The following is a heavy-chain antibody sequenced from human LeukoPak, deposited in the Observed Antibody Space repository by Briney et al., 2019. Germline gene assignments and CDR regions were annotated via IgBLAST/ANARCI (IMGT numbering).Heavy chain of an antibody. CDR3: AKDLYDSSGGGAFDI. J-gene: IGHJ3*02. Sequence: PGGSLRLSCAASGFTFDDYAMHWVRQAPGKGLEWVSGISWNSGSIGYADSVKGRFTISRDNAKNSLYLQMNSLRVEDTALYYCAKDLYDSSGGGAFDIWGQGTMVTVSS. CDR1: GFTFDDYA. CDR2: ISWNSGSI. D-gene: IGHD3-22*01. V-gene: IGHV3-9*01.